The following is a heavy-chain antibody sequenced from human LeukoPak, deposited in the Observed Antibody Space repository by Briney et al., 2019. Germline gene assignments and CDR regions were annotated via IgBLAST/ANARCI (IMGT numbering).Heavy chain of an antibody. V-gene: IGHV4-4*07. CDR3: AREVRCSTTRCYSLFDY. CDR2: IYSSGST. CDR1: GGSISSYY. D-gene: IGHD2-2*02. Sequence: PSDTLSLTCTVSGGSISSYYWSWIRQPAGKGLEWIGRIYSSGSTNHNPSLKSRVTMSVDMSKNQFSVRLSSVTAADTAVYYCAREVRCSTTRCYSLFDYWGQGTLVTVSS. J-gene: IGHJ4*02.